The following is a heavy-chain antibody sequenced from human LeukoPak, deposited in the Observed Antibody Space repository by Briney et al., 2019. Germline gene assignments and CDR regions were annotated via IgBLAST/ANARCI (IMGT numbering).Heavy chain of an antibody. CDR3: ARESVAAAGSSDY. CDR1: GFTFSSYE. CDR2: ISSSGSTI. J-gene: IGHJ4*02. Sequence: TGGSLRLSCAASGFTFSSYEMNWVRQAPGKGLEWVSYISSSGSTIYYADSVKGRFTISRDNAKNSLYLQMNSLRAEDTAVYYCARESVAAAGSSDYRGQGTLVTVSS. V-gene: IGHV3-48*03. D-gene: IGHD6-13*01.